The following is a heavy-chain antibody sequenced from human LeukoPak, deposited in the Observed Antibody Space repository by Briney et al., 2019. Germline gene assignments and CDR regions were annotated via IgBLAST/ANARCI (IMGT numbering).Heavy chain of an antibody. CDR2: IYTSGST. CDR3: ARHRNYDFWSGYYPYYFDY. V-gene: IGHV4-4*09. D-gene: IGHD3-3*01. Sequence: SETLSLTCTVSGGSISSYYWSWIRQPAGKGLEWIGYIYTSGSTNYNPSLKSRVTISVDTSKNQFSLKLSSVTAADTAVYYCARHRNYDFWSGYYPYYFDYWGQGTLVTVSS. CDR1: GGSISSYY. J-gene: IGHJ4*02.